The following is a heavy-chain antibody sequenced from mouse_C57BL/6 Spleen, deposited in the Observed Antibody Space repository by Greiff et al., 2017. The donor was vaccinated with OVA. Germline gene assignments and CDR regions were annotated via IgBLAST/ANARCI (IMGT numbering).Heavy chain of an antibody. CDR1: GFTFSDYG. V-gene: IGHV5-17*01. Sequence: EVKVVESGGGLVKPGGSLKLSCAASGFTFSDYGMHWVRQAPEKGLEWVAYISSGSSTIYYADTVKGRFTISRDNAKNTLFLQMTSLRSEDTAMYYCANSNYKGYFDYWGQGTTLTVSS. CDR2: ISSGSSTI. J-gene: IGHJ2*01. CDR3: ANSNYKGYFDY. D-gene: IGHD2-5*01.